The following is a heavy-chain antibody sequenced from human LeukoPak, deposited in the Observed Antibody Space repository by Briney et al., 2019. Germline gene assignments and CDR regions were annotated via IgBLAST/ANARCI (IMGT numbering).Heavy chain of an antibody. J-gene: IGHJ4*02. CDR3: APLGVQGVLDY. CDR2: ISSSSSYI. CDR1: GFTFSSYS. Sequence: GVSLRLSCAASGFTFSSYSMNWVRQAPGKGLEWVSSISSSSSYIYYAASVKGRFTISRDNAKNSLYLQMNSLRAEDTAVYYCAPLGVQGVLDYWGQGTLVTVSS. V-gene: IGHV3-21*01. D-gene: IGHD3-10*01.